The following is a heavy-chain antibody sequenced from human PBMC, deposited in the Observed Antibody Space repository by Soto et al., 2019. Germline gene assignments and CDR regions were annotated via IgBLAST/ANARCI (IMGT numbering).Heavy chain of an antibody. V-gene: IGHV1-69*01. CDR2: IIPIFGTA. J-gene: IGHJ6*02. D-gene: IGHD4-4*01. CDR3: ARDRRCSNSYGMDV. Sequence: QVQLVQSGAEVKKPGSSVKVSCKASGGTFSSYAISWVRQAPGQGLEWMGGIIPIFGTANYAQKFQGRVTITADESTSTAYMELSSLRSEDTAVYYCARDRRCSNSYGMDVWGQGTTVTVSS. CDR1: GGTFSSYA.